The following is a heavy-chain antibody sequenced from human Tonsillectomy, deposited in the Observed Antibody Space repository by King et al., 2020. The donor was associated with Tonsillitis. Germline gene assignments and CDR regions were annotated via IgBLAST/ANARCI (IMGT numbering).Heavy chain of an antibody. Sequence: VQLVESGGGLVQPGGSLRLSCAASGFTFSSYAMNWVRQAPGKGLEWVSSISGSGGGTKYADSVTGRFTISRDNSKNTLYLQMNSLRAEDTAVYYCAKDPYYDGSGSPSATGWFDTWGQGTLVTVSS. J-gene: IGHJ5*02. V-gene: IGHV3-23*04. CDR3: AKDPYYDGSGSPSATGWFDT. D-gene: IGHD3-10*01. CDR1: GFTFSSYA. CDR2: ISGSGGGT.